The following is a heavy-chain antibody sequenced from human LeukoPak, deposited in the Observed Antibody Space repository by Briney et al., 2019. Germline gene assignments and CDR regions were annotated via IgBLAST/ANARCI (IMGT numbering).Heavy chain of an antibody. J-gene: IGHJ4*02. CDR2: IYYSGST. D-gene: IGHD6-6*01. Sequence: PSETLSLTCTVSGGSISSSSYYWGWIRQPPGKGLEWIGSIYYSGSTYYNPSLKSRVTISVDTSKNQFSLKLNSVTAADTAVYYCARDAGAKYSSSSEPPYWGQGTLVTVSS. V-gene: IGHV4-39*07. CDR3: ARDAGAKYSSSSEPPY. CDR1: GGSISSSSYY.